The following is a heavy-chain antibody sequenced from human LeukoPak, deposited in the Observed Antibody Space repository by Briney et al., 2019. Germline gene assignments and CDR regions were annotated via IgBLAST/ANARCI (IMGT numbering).Heavy chain of an antibody. CDR2: ISGSGGST. CDR1: GFTFSSYA. J-gene: IGHJ6*02. CDR3: AKGPPGDYYYGMDV. V-gene: IGHV3-23*01. Sequence: GGSLGLSCAASGFTFSSYAMSWVRQAPGKGLEWVSAISGSGGSTYYADSVKGRFTISRDNSKNTLYLQMNSLRAEDTAVYYCAKGPPGDYYYGMDVWGQGTTVTVSS. D-gene: IGHD4-17*01.